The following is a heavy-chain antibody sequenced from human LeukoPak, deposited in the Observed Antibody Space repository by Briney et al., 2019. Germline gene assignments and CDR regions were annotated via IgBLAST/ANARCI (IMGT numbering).Heavy chain of an antibody. V-gene: IGHV4-59*08. CDR3: ARGKVVPAANFANWFDP. CDR1: GGSISSYY. D-gene: IGHD2-2*01. J-gene: IGHJ5*02. Sequence: SETLSLTCTVSGGSISSYYWSWIRQPPGKGLEWIGYIYDSGSTKYNPSLKSRVAISVDMSKNQFSLKLSSVTAADTAVYYCARGKVVPAANFANWFDPWGQGTLVTVSS. CDR2: IYDSGST.